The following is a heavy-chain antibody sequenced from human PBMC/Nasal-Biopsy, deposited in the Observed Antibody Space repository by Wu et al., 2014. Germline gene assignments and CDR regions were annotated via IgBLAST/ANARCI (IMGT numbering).Heavy chain of an antibody. CDR2: VWYDGSND. CDR1: GFTFSTYA. J-gene: IGHJ5*01. D-gene: IGHD6-19*01. CDR3: AREGWSVAGTDRGWIDP. V-gene: IGHV3-33*01. Sequence: LRLSCAASGFTFSTYAMHWVRQVPGKGLEWVAVVWYDGSNDEYADSVKGRFTISRDNSKNTLNLQMNSLRDDDTGVYYCAREGWSVAGTDRGWIDPWGQGTLVTVSS.